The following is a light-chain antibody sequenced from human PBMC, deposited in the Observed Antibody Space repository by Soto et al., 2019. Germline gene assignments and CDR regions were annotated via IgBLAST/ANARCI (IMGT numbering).Light chain of an antibody. CDR1: SSDVGSYNR. CDR2: DVS. Sequence: QSALTQPPSVSGSPGQSVAISCSGTSSDVGSYNRVSWYQQPPGTAPKLMIYDVSNRPSGVPDRFSGSKSGYTASLTISGLQAEDEADYYCSSFTTSSTYVFGTGTKLTVL. V-gene: IGLV2-18*02. CDR3: SSFTTSSTYV. J-gene: IGLJ1*01.